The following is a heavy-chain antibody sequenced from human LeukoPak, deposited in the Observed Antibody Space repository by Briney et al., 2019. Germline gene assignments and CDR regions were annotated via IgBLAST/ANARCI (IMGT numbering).Heavy chain of an antibody. CDR1: GFTFSNAW. CDR3: TTEGQSLFLGGAAVLDNAFDI. J-gene: IGHJ3*02. CDR2: IKSKTDGGTT. V-gene: IGHV3-15*01. Sequence: PGGSLRLSCAASGFTFSNAWMSWVRQAPGKGLEWVGRIKSKTDGGTTGYAAPVKGRFTISRDDSKNTLYLQMNSLKTEDTAVYYCTTEGQSLFLGGAAVLDNAFDIWGQGTMVTVSS. D-gene: IGHD3-3*01.